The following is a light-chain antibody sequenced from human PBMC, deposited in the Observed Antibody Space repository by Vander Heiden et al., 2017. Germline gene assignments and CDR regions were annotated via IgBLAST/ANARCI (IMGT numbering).Light chain of an antibody. Sequence: EIVLTQSPGTLSLSPGERATLSCRASQSVSSSYLAWYQQKPGQAPRLLIYGASSRANGIPDRFSGSGSGTDFTLTSSRLEPEDFAVYYCQQDGSSQTFGQGTKVEIK. J-gene: IGKJ1*01. CDR1: QSVSSSY. CDR3: QQDGSSQT. V-gene: IGKV3-20*01. CDR2: GAS.